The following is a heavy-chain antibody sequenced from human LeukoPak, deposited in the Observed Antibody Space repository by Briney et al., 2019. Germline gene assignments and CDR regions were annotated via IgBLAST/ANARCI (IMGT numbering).Heavy chain of an antibody. D-gene: IGHD3-16*01. Sequence: GGSLRLSCAASGFTVSTNYMSWVRQAPGKGLEWVSVIYSGGSTYYADSVKGRFTISRDNSKNTLYLQMNSLRDEDTAVYYCARVLNYVPGDYWGQGTLVTASS. V-gene: IGHV3-53*01. J-gene: IGHJ4*02. CDR1: GFTVSTNY. CDR2: IYSGGST. CDR3: ARVLNYVPGDY.